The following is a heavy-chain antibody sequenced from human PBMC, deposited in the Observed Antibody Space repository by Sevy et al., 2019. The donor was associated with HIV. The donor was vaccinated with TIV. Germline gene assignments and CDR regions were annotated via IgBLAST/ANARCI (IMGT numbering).Heavy chain of an antibody. CDR3: ARGLILEGSWYGMDV. V-gene: IGHV3-53*01. D-gene: IGHD3-3*01. J-gene: IGHJ6*02. Sequence: GGSLRLSCAASGFIVSSNYMTWVRQAPGKGLEWVSVIYSDGNRHYAGTLKGRFIFSRENSKNTVNLQMNRLRVEDTAVYYCARGLILEGSWYGMDVWGQGTTVTVSS. CDR2: IYSDGNR. CDR1: GFIVSSNY.